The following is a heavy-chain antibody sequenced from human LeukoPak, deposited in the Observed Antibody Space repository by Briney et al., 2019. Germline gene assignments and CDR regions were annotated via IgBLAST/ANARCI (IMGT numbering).Heavy chain of an antibody. V-gene: IGHV1-69*04. CDR1: GGTFSSYT. D-gene: IGHD3-22*01. Sequence: SVKVSCKASGGTFSSYTISWVRQAPGQGLEWMGRIIPILGIANHAQKFQGRVTITADKSTSTAYMELSSLRSEDTAVYYCAREQYYYDSSGPSYYYYGMDVWGQGTTVTVSS. J-gene: IGHJ6*02. CDR2: IIPILGIA. CDR3: AREQYYYDSSGPSYYYYGMDV.